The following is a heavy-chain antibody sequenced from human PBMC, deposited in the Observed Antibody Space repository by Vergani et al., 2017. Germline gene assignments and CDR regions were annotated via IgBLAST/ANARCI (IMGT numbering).Heavy chain of an antibody. CDR3: ASLGRTSMSAAINF. CDR1: GFSMTTASY. Sequence: QVQLQESGPGLVKPSETLSLTCTVSGFSMTTASYWGWIRQPPGKGLEWIASISHSRSTHYNPSLNNRVTISVDTSKKEISLRVTSVTAADTAVYYCASLGRTSMSAAINFWGQGTLVTVSS. CDR2: ISHSRST. J-gene: IGHJ4*02. V-gene: IGHV4-38-2*02. D-gene: IGHD6-25*01.